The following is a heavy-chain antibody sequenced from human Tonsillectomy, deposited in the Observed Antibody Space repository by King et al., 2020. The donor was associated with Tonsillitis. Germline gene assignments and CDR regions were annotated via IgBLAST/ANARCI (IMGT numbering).Heavy chain of an antibody. V-gene: IGHV3-21*01. CDR2: LNSGSTSI. D-gene: IGHD4-17*01. Sequence: VQLVESGGGLVKPGGSLRLSCAASGFPFSSYTMNWVRQAPGKGLEWVANLNSGSTSISYADSGRGRFTISRDNAKNSVFLHMNSLRGEDTAMYYCAKSHDYGDYGDYGMDVWGQGTTVIVSS. J-gene: IGHJ6*02. CDR1: GFPFSSYT. CDR3: AKSHDYGDYGDYGMDV.